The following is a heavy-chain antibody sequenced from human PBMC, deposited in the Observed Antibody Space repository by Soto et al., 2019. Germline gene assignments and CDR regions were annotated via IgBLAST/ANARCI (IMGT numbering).Heavy chain of an antibody. V-gene: IGHV5-51*01. J-gene: IGHJ6*02. Sequence: GESLKISCKGSGYSFTSYWIGWVRQMPGKGLEWMGIIYPGDSDTRYSPSFQGQVTISADKSISTAYLQWSSLKASDTAMYYCARSGHIYDFWSGFVSPDYYGMDVWGQGTTVTVSS. CDR2: IYPGDSDT. CDR1: GYSFTSYW. CDR3: ARSGHIYDFWSGFVSPDYYGMDV. D-gene: IGHD3-3*01.